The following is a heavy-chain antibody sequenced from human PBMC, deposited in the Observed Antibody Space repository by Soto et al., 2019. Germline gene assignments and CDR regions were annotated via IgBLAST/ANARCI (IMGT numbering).Heavy chain of an antibody. V-gene: IGHV4-30-4*01. D-gene: IGHD3-10*01. Sequence: SETLSLTCTVSGGSISSGDYYWSWIRQPPGKGLEWIGYIYYSGSTYYNPSLKSRVTISVDTSKNQFSLKLSSVTAADTAVYYCASGEGSIKSPIDYWGQGTLLTVSS. CDR1: GGSISSGDYY. CDR2: IYYSGST. J-gene: IGHJ4*02. CDR3: ASGEGSIKSPIDY.